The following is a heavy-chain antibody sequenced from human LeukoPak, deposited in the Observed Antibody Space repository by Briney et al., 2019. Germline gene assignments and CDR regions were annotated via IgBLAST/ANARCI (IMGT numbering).Heavy chain of an antibody. CDR2: IKEDGSEK. CDR1: GFIFSSYW. CDR3: ARVFSNGADY. V-gene: IGHV3-7*01. Sequence: PGGSLRLSCAASGFIFSSYWMAWVRQAPGKGLEWVANIKEDGSEKNYVDSVKGRFTISRDNAKNSLYLQMNSLRAEDTAVYYCARVFSNGADYWGQGTLVTVSS. D-gene: IGHD4-11*01. J-gene: IGHJ4*02.